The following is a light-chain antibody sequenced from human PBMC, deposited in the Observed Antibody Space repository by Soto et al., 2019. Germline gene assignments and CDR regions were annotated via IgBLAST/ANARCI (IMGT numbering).Light chain of an antibody. CDR1: QSVSSF. V-gene: IGKV3-11*01. CDR3: QQRGNWPPT. Sequence: EIVLTQSPATLSLSPGERATLSCRASQSVSSFLAWYQQKPGQPPRLLIYDASNRATGIPGRFSGSGSGTDFTHTISSLEPEDFAAYYCQQRGNWPPTFGPGTKVDI. CDR2: DAS. J-gene: IGKJ3*01.